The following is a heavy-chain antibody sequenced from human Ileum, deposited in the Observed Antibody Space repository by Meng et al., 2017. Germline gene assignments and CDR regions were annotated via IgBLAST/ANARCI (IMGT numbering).Heavy chain of an antibody. J-gene: IGHJ4*02. CDR1: GGSFGGYD. Sequence: QVRQQQGGGVRLKPSGTLSPTCAFYGGSFGGYDWSWIRQPPEKGLEWIGEIHHSGSTNYNPSLKSRVTTSVDTSKNQFSLKLTSVTAADTAVYYCARGAWLVRGVIISSFDYWGQGALVTVSS. CDR2: IHHSGST. V-gene: IGHV4-34*01. CDR3: ARGAWLVRGVIISSFDY. D-gene: IGHD3-10*01.